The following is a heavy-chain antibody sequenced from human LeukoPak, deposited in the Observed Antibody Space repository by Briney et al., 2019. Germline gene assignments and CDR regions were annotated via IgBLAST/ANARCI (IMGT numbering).Heavy chain of an antibody. Sequence: GGSLRLSCAASGFTFSSYGMHWVRQAPGKGLEWVAFIRYDGSNKYYADSVKGRFTISRDNSKNTLYLQMNSLRAEDTAVYYCATDRGYYGSGSYSSLDYWGQGTLVTVSS. V-gene: IGHV3-30*02. CDR3: ATDRGYYGSGSYSSLDY. D-gene: IGHD3-10*01. J-gene: IGHJ4*02. CDR2: IRYDGSNK. CDR1: GFTFSSYG.